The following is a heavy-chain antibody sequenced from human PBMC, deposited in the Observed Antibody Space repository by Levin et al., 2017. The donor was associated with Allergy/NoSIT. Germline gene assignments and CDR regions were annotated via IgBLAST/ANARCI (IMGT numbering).Heavy chain of an antibody. CDR1: GFSLSTSGVG. D-gene: IGHD6-19*01. Sequence: ESGPTLVKPTQTLTLTCTFSGFSLSTSGVGVGWIRQPPGEALEWLALIYWNDDRRYSPFMKSRLTITKDTSKNQVVLTMANLDPVDTATYYCAHRSVAVARDAFDIWGQGTMVTVSS. CDR2: IYWNDDR. J-gene: IGHJ3*02. V-gene: IGHV2-5*01. CDR3: AHRSVAVARDAFDI.